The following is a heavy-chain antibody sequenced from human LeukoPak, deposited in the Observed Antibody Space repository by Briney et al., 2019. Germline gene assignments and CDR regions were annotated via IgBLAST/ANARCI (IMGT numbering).Heavy chain of an antibody. CDR2: ISGSGDDT. CDR3: ARGAIAARRFDS. V-gene: IGHV3-23*01. D-gene: IGHD6-6*01. CDR1: GFTFRSNS. Sequence: GGSLRLSCEASGFTFRSNSMSWVRQTPGKGLEWVSSISGSGDDTYYADSVWGRFTLSRDNSKNTLYPQMNSLSTEDTGLYYCARGAIAARRFDSWGQGTLVTVSS. J-gene: IGHJ4*02.